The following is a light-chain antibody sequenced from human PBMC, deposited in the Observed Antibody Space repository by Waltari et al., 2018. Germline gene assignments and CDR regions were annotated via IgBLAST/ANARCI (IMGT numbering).Light chain of an antibody. J-gene: IGLJ6*01. V-gene: IGLV6-57*03. CDR1: RGRIASNY. CDR2: EDN. Sequence: NFMLTQPHSVSGSPGKTVTISCNRSRGRIASNYVQWYQQRPGSAPTTVIYEDNQRPSGVPDRFSGSIDSSSNSASLTISGLKTEDEADYYCQSYDSSNNVFGSGTKVTVL. CDR3: QSYDSSNNV.